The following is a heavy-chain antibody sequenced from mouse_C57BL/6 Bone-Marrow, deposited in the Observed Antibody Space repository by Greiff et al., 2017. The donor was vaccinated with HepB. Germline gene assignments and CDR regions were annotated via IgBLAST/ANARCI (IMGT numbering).Heavy chain of an antibody. Sequence: QVQLQQPGTELVKPGASVKLSCKASGYTFTSYWMHWVKQRPGQGLEWIGNINPSDGGTNYNEKFKSKATLTVDKSSSTAYMQLSSLTSEDSAVYYCARRAANWDVDYAMEYWGKGTSVTVSS. CDR1: GYTFTSYW. J-gene: IGHJ4*01. D-gene: IGHD4-1*01. CDR2: INPSDGGT. CDR3: ARRAANWDVDYAMEY. V-gene: IGHV1-53*01.